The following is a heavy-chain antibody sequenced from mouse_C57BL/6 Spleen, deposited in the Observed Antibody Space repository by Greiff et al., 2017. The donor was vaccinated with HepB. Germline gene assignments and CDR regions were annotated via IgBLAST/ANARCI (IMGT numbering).Heavy chain of an antibody. CDR3: ARVDDYDVWFAY. CDR2: ISYDGSN. Sequence: EVQVVESGPGLVKPSQSLSLTCSVTGYSITSGYYWNWIRQFPGNKLEWMGYISYDGSNNYNPSLKNRISITRDTSKNQFFLKLNSVTTEDTATYYCARVDDYDVWFAYWGQGTLVTVSA. D-gene: IGHD2-4*01. V-gene: IGHV3-6*01. CDR1: GYSITSGYY. J-gene: IGHJ3*01.